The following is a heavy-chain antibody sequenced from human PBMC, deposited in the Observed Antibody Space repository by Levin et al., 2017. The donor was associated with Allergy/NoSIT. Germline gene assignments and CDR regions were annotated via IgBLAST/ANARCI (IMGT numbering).Heavy chain of an antibody. CDR3: ANRYCSGGSCYFDY. Sequence: GGSLRLSCAASGFTFSSYGMHWVRQAPGKGLEWVAVISYDGSNKYYADSVKGRFTISRDNSKNTLYLQMNSLRAEDTAVYYCANRYCSGGSCYFDYWGQGTLVTVSS. J-gene: IGHJ4*02. D-gene: IGHD2-15*01. CDR1: GFTFSSYG. CDR2: ISYDGSNK. V-gene: IGHV3-30*18.